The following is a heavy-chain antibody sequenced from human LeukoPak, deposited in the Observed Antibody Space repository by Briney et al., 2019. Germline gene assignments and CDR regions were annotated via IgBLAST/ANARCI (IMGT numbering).Heavy chain of an antibody. CDR2: IYYGGST. CDR3: ARGTVLLWFGRLEGHFDY. CDR1: GGSISSYY. Sequence: SETLSLTCIVAGGSISSYYWSCIREPLGKGLEWIGYIYYGGSTNYNPSLKIRIPISVDTSNNQFSLKLSSVTAADTAVYYCARGTVLLWFGRLEGHFDYWGQGTLVTVSS. D-gene: IGHD3-10*01. V-gene: IGHV4-59*01. J-gene: IGHJ4*02.